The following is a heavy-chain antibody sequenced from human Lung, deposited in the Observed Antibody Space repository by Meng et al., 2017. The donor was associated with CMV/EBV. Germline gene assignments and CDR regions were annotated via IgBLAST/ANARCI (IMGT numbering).Heavy chain of an antibody. CDR1: GFTFGFYS. CDR2: ITSASRYI. V-gene: IGHV3-21*01. CDR3: ARDQGSYEQLAPDYYYGMDV. D-gene: IGHD1-1*01. J-gene: IGHJ6*02. Sequence: ESLKISXAASGFTFGFYSLNWVRQAPGKGLEWVASITSASRYIFYADSVRGRFTVSRDNAKNSIYLQMNSLRAEDTAVYYCARDQGSYEQLAPDYYYGMDVWGRGTTVTVSS.